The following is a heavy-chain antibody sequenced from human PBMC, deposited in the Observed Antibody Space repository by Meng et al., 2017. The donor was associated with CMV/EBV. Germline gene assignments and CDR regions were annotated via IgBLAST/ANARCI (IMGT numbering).Heavy chain of an antibody. CDR1: GGSIRSYY. V-gene: IGHV4-4*07. D-gene: IGHD4-23*01. CDR2: IYTSGST. J-gene: IGHJ4*02. Sequence: QVQLQESGPGLGKPSETPSLTCTVSGGSIRSYYWSWIRQPAGKGLEWIGRIYTSGSTNYNPSLKSRVTMSVDTSKNQFSLKLSSVTAADTAVYYCARVLRWNGVIDYWGQGTLVTVSS. CDR3: ARVLRWNGVIDY.